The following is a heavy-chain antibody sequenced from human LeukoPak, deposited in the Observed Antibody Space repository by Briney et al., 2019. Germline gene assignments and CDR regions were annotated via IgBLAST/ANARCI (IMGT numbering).Heavy chain of an antibody. V-gene: IGHV4-59*01. CDR2: IYYSGSS. CDR3: AGADRHDYGEDY. Sequence: SETLSLTCTVSGGAISSYYWSWIRQPPGKGLEWIGFIYYSGSSYYNPSLKSRVTMSVDTSKNQFSLKLTSVTAADTAVYYCAGADRHDYGEDYWGQGTLVTVSS. D-gene: IGHD4-17*01. J-gene: IGHJ4*02. CDR1: GGAISSYY.